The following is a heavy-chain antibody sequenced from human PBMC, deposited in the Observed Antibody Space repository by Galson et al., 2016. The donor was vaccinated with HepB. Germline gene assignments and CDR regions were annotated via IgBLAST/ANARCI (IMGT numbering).Heavy chain of an antibody. CDR3: ASMTGTTPGGY. CDR1: GFTFSDYY. D-gene: IGHD1-20*01. CDR2: IGTSGSTI. V-gene: IGHV3-11*01. Sequence: SLRLSCAASGFTFSDYYMSWIRQAPGKGLEWVSYIGTSGSTIYYIDSVKGRFTISRDNAKNSLYLKMNSLRAEDTAVYYCASMTGTTPGGYWGQGTLVTVSS. J-gene: IGHJ4*02.